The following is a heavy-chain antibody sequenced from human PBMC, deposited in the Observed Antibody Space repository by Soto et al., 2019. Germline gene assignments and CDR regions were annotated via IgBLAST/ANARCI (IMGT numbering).Heavy chain of an antibody. CDR1: GCTFTSYG. J-gene: IGHJ5*02. D-gene: IGHD3-10*01. V-gene: IGHV1-8*02. Sequence: GASVKVSCKASGCTFTSYGIRWVRQAPGQGLEWMGWISAYSGNTGYAQKFQGRVTMTRNTSISTAYMELSSLRSEDTAVYYCARGLNVWEYYGSGSYYNFDPWGQGTLVTVSS. CDR2: ISAYSGNT. CDR3: ARGLNVWEYYGSGSYYNFDP.